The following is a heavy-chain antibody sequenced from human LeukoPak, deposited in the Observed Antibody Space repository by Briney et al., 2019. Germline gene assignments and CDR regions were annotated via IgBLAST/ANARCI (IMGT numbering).Heavy chain of an antibody. CDR3: AREVVMSAISVFDS. Sequence: GGSLRLSCAASGFTFSSYWMHWVRQAPGKGLVWVSRINSDGSHTRYTDSVKGRFTVSRDNAESTAYLQMNNLRAEDTAVYFCAREVVMSAISVFDSWGQGTLVTVCS. CDR1: GFTFSSYW. D-gene: IGHD2-21*02. V-gene: IGHV3-74*01. J-gene: IGHJ4*02. CDR2: INSDGSHT.